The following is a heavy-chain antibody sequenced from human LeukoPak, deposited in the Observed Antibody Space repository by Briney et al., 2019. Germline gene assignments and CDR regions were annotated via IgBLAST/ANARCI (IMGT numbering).Heavy chain of an antibody. V-gene: IGHV4-34*01. CDR1: GRSFSGYY. CDR2: INHSGST. D-gene: IGHD1-26*01. CDR3: ARYVGGVGAIHFDY. J-gene: IGHJ4*02. Sequence: SETLSLTCAVYGRSFSGYYWSWIRQPPGKGLEWTGEINHSGSTNYNPSLKSRVTISVDTSKNQFSLKLSSVTAADTAVYYCARYVGGVGAIHFDYWGQGTLVTVSS.